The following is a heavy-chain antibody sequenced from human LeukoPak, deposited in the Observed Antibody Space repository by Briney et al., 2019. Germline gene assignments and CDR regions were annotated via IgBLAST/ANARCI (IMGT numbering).Heavy chain of an antibody. J-gene: IGHJ5*02. CDR2: FDPEDGET. D-gene: IGHD6-13*01. Sequence: ASVKVTCKVSGYTLTELSMHWVRQAPGKGLEWMGGFDPEDGETIYAQKFQGRVTMTRDTSISTAYMELSRLRSDDTAVYYCARNLPEYSSSWNSWFDPWGQGTLVTVSS. CDR1: GYTLTELS. CDR3: ARNLPEYSSSWNSWFDP. V-gene: IGHV1-24*01.